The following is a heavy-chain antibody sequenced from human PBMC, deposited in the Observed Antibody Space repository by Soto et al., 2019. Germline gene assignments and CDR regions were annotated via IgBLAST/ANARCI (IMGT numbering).Heavy chain of an antibody. Sequence: GGSLRLSCAASGFTFSSFGMHWVRQAPGKGLEWGSLIWYDGSKKSYGDSVKGRFTISRDNSRNTVYLQMNSLRADDTAVYYCARDASYYSLWSGYYPSRNGMDVWGQGTTVTV. CDR3: ARDASYYSLWSGYYPSRNGMDV. V-gene: IGHV3-33*01. J-gene: IGHJ6*02. CDR1: GFTFSSFG. D-gene: IGHD3-3*01. CDR2: IWYDGSKK.